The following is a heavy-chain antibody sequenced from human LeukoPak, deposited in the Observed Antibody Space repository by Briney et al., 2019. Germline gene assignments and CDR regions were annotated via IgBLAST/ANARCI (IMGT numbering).Heavy chain of an antibody. Sequence: GRSLRLSCAASGFTFSSYGMHWVRQAPGKGLEWVAVISYDGSNKYYADSVKGRFTISRDNSKNTLYLQMNSLRAEDTAVYYCAKETDYGDYVDYWGRGTLVTVSS. CDR2: ISYDGSNK. V-gene: IGHV3-30*18. J-gene: IGHJ4*02. D-gene: IGHD4-17*01. CDR3: AKETDYGDYVDY. CDR1: GFTFSSYG.